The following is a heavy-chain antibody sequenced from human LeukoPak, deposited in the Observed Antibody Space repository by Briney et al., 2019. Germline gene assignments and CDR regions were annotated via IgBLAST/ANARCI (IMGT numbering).Heavy chain of an antibody. J-gene: IGHJ4*02. CDR2: INAGNGNT. V-gene: IGHV1-3*01. CDR3: ARDIGSGWGNYFDY. CDR1: GYTFTSYA. Sequence: ASVKVSCKASGYTFTSYAMHCVRQAPGQRLEWMGWINAGNGNTKYSQKFQGRVTITRDTSASTAYMELSSLRSEDTAVYYCARDIGSGWGNYFDYWGQGTLVTVSS. D-gene: IGHD6-19*01.